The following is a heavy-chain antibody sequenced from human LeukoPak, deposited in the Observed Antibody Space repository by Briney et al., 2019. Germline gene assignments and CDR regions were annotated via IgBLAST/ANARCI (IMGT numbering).Heavy chain of an antibody. CDR3: ARITYYYDSSGWQPQQIDY. CDR1: GFSLSTSGMC. CDR2: IDWDDDK. J-gene: IGHJ4*02. D-gene: IGHD3-22*01. Sequence: SGPTLVNPTQTLTLTCTFSGFSLSTSGMCVSWIRQPPGKALEWLARIDWDDDKYYSTSLKTRLTISKDTSKNQVVLTMTNMDPVDTATYYCARITYYYDSSGWQPQQIDYWGQGTLVTVSS. V-gene: IGHV2-70*11.